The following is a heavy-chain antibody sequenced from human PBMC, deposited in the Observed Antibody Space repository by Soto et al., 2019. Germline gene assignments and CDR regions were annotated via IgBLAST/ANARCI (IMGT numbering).Heavy chain of an antibody. D-gene: IGHD2-8*02. CDR3: ARDKITGLFDY. Sequence: SETLSLTCAVYGGSFSGYSWTWIRQPPGTGLEWIGEINHSGSTNYNPSLKSRVTISVDTSKNQFSLKLTSVTAADTAVYYCARDKITGLFDYWGQGTQVTVSS. CDR2: INHSGST. CDR1: GGSFSGYS. V-gene: IGHV4-34*01. J-gene: IGHJ4*02.